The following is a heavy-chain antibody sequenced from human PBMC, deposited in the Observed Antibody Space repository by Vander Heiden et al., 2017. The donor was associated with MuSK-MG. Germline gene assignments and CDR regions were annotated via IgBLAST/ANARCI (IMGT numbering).Heavy chain of an antibody. CDR3: ARDRFGDTMVRGVIGY. CDR1: GFTFSSYA. CDR2: ISYDGSNK. J-gene: IGHJ4*02. Sequence: QVQLVESGVGVVQPGRSLRLSCGASGFTFSSYAMHWVRQAPGKGLEWVAFISYDGSNKYYADSVKGRFTISRDNSKNTLYLQMNSLRAEDTAVYYCARDRFGDTMVRGVIGYWGQGTLVTVSS. D-gene: IGHD3-10*01. V-gene: IGHV3-30-3*01.